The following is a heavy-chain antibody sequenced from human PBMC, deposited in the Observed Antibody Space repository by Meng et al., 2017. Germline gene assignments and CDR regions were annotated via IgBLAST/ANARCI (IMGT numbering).Heavy chain of an antibody. V-gene: IGHV4-39*07. CDR2: IYYSGST. CDR1: GGSISSSSYY. D-gene: IGHD6-13*01. CDR3: ARDVYKQQLVKPHNWFDP. J-gene: IGHJ5*02. Sequence: SQTFSLTCTVPGGSISSSSYYWGWIRQPPGKGLEWIGSIYYSGSTYYNPSLKSRVTISVDTSKNQFSLKLSSVTAADTAVYYCARDVYKQQLVKPHNWFDPWGQGTLVTVSS.